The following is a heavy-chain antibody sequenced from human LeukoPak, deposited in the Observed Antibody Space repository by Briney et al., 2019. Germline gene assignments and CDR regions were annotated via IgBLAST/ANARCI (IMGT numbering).Heavy chain of an antibody. Sequence: TGGSLTLSCAASGFTFSSYSMNWVRQAPGKGLEWVSSISSSSSYIYYADSVKGRFTISRDNAKNSLYLQMNSLRAEDTAVYYCARDEGSRTPNYYYYYGMDVWGQGTTVTVSS. J-gene: IGHJ6*02. D-gene: IGHD2/OR15-2a*01. CDR2: ISSSSSYI. V-gene: IGHV3-21*01. CDR3: ARDEGSRTPNYYYYYGMDV. CDR1: GFTFSSYS.